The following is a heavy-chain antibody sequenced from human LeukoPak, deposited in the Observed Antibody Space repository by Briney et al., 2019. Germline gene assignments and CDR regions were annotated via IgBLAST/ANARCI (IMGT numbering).Heavy chain of an antibody. CDR3: TRDPSRKGMDV. D-gene: IGHD2-2*01. V-gene: IGHV3-49*04. CDR1: GFTFSSYS. Sequence: PGGSLRLSCAASGFTFSSYSMSWVRQAPGKGLEWVGFIRSKAYGGTTEYAASVKGRFTISRDDSKSIAYLQMNSLKTEDTAVYYCTRDPSRKGMDVWGQGTTVTVSS. J-gene: IGHJ6*02. CDR2: IRSKAYGGTT.